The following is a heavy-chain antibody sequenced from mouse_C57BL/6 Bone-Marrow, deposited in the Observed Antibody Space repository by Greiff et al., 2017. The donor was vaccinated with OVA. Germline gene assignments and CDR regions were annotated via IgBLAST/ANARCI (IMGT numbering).Heavy chain of an antibody. J-gene: IGHJ3*01. Sequence: EVMLVESGAELVRPGASVKLSCTASGFNIKDDYMHWVKQRPEQGLEWIGWIDPENGDTEYASKFQGKATITADTSSNTAYLQLSSLTSEDTAVYYCTTWPAWFAYWGQGTLVTVSA. CDR2: IDPENGDT. V-gene: IGHV14-4*01. CDR1: GFNIKDDY. CDR3: TTWPAWFAY.